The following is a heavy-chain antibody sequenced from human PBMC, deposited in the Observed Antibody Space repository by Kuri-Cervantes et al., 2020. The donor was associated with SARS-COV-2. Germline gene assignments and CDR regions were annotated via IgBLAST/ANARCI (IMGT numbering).Heavy chain of an antibody. CDR3: ARGESSGWYGYWFDP. CDR1: GGSISSSSYY. D-gene: IGHD6-19*01. V-gene: IGHV4-39*01. CDR2: IYYSGST. Sequence: SETLSLTCTVSGGSISSSSYYWGWIRQPPGKGLEWIGSIYYSGSTYYNPSLKGRVTISVDTSKNQFSLKLSSVTAADTAVYYCARGESSGWYGYWFDPWGQGTLVTVSS. J-gene: IGHJ5*02.